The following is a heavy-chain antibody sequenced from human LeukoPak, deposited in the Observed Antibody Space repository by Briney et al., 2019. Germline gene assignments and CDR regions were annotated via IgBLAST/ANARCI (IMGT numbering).Heavy chain of an antibody. CDR3: ARDVVYGSGSLDY. V-gene: IGHV3-30*03. J-gene: IGHJ4*02. CDR2: ISYDGNND. CDR1: GFTFSAYG. Sequence: GGSLRLSCAASGFTFSAYGMHWVRQAPGKGLEWVAIISYDGNNDYYADSVKGRFTISRDNAKNTLYLQMNSLRAEDTAVYYCARDVVYGSGSLDYWGQGTLVTVSS. D-gene: IGHD3-10*01.